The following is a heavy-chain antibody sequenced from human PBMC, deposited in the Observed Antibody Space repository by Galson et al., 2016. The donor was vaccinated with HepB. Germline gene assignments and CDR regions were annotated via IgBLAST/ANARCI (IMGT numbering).Heavy chain of an antibody. CDR2: ISWNSGSI. D-gene: IGHD3-22*01. CDR1: GFTLDHYA. J-gene: IGHJ3*02. CDR3: AKDSGAYYYDSSGYRRNAFDS. Sequence: SLRLSCAASGFTLDHYAMRWVRQAPGKGLEWVSGISWNSGSIGYADSVKGRFTISRDNAKNSLYLQMNSLRAGDTALYYGAKDSGAYYYDSSGYRRNAFDSWGQGTMVTVSS. V-gene: IGHV3-9*01.